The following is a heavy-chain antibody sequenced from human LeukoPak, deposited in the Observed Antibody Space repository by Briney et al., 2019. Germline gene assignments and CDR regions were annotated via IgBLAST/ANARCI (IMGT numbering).Heavy chain of an antibody. D-gene: IGHD5-12*01. CDR1: GYTFTSYG. Sequence: GASVKVSCKASGYTFTSYGISWVRQAPGQGLEWMGWISAYNGNTNYAQKLQGRVTMTTDTSTSTAYMELRSLRSDDTAVYYCARGGDHKRERHSYYYYYYMDVWGKGTTVTVSS. V-gene: IGHV1-18*01. CDR2: ISAYNGNT. CDR3: ARGGDHKRERHSYYYYYYMDV. J-gene: IGHJ6*03.